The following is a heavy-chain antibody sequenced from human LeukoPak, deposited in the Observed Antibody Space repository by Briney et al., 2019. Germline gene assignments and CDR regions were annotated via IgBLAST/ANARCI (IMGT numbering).Heavy chain of an antibody. CDR2: IYYSGST. Sequence: PSETLSLTCTVSGGSISSYYWSWIRQPPGTGLEWIGYIYYSGSTNYNPSLKSRVTISVDTSKNQFSLKLSSVTAADTAVYYCARVQRKAFPDYWGQGTLVTVSS. CDR3: ARVQRKAFPDY. V-gene: IGHV4-59*01. D-gene: IGHD2/OR15-2a*01. J-gene: IGHJ4*02. CDR1: GGSISSYY.